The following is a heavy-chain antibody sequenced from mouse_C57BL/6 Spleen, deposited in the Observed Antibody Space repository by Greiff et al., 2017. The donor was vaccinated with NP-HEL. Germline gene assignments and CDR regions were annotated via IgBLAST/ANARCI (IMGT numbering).Heavy chain of an antibody. Sequence: EVQGVESGGGLVQPGGSMKLSCVASGFTFSNYWMNWVRQSPEQGLEWVAQIRLKSDNYATHYAESVKGRFTISRDDSKSSVYLQMNNLRAEDTGIYYCTGGSTASCWYFDDWGTGTTVTVSS. CDR3: TGGSTASCWYFDD. V-gene: IGHV6-3*01. D-gene: IGHD5-1*01. CDR1: GFTFSNYW. J-gene: IGHJ1*03. CDR2: IRLKSDNYAT.